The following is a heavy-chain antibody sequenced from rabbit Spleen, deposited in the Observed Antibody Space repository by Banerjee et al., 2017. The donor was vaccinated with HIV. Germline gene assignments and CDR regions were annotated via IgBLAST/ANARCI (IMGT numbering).Heavy chain of an antibody. CDR2: INTATGKA. D-gene: IGHD4-1*01. J-gene: IGHJ3*01. V-gene: IGHV1S45*01. Sequence: QEQLVESGGGLVQPEGSLTLTCTASGFSFSNSYYMCWVRQAPGKGLKWIACINTATGKAVYANWAKSRVTISKTSSPTVTLLVTSLTAADTATYFCARDLAGAIGWNFGLWGQGTLVTVS. CDR3: ARDLAGAIGWNFGL. CDR1: GFSFSNSYY.